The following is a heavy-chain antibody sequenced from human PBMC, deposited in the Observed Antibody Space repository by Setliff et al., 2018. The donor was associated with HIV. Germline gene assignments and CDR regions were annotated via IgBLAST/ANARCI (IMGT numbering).Heavy chain of an antibody. D-gene: IGHD3-22*01. Sequence: AVKVSCKASGYTFSSFAMSWVRQAPGQGREGMGGIIPIFGTANYAQKFQGRVTITTDESTSTAYMELSSLRSEDTAVYYCATPKLSLTYYYASSGWEDAFDIWGQGTLVTVSS. J-gene: IGHJ3*02. CDR1: GYTFSSFA. CDR2: IIPIFGTA. CDR3: ATPKLSLTYYYASSGWEDAFDI. V-gene: IGHV1-69*05.